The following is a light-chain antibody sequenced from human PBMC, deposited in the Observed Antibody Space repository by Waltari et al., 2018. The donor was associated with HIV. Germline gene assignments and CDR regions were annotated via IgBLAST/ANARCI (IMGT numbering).Light chain of an antibody. CDR3: QTWGTGMHWV. J-gene: IGLJ3*02. Sequence: QLVLTQSPSASASLGASVKLTCTLSSGHSSYAIAWHQQEPEKGPRYLMKLNSDGSHSKGDGIPDRFSGSSSGAERYLTISSLQFEDGADYYCQTWGTGMHWVFGGGTKLTVL. CDR1: SGHSSYA. CDR2: LNSDGSH. V-gene: IGLV4-69*01.